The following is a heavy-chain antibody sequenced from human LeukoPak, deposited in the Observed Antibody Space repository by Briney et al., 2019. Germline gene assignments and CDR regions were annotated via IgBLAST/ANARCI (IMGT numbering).Heavy chain of an antibody. D-gene: IGHD1-26*01. J-gene: IGHJ4*02. CDR3: AKEQVGVTSYFDD. CDR2: ISWNSGVI. Sequence: PGGSLRLSCAACGFTFDDYAMHWVRHAPGKGLEWVSGISWNSGVIGYADSVKGRFTISRDNAKNSLYLQMNSLRAEDTALYYCAKEQVGVTSYFDDWGQGTLVTVSS. V-gene: IGHV3-9*01. CDR1: GFTFDDYA.